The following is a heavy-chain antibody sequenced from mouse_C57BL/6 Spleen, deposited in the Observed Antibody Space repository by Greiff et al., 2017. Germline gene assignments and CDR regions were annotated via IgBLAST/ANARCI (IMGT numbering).Heavy chain of an antibody. Sequence: EVKLMESGPGLVKPSQSLSLTCSVTGYSITSGYYWNWIRQFPGNKLEWMGYISYDGSNNYNPSLKNRISITRDTSKNQFFLKLNSVTTEDTATYYCARGYSGYWGQGTLVTVSA. D-gene: IGHD2-12*01. CDR3: ARGYSGY. CDR2: ISYDGSN. CDR1: GYSITSGYY. J-gene: IGHJ3*01. V-gene: IGHV3-6*01.